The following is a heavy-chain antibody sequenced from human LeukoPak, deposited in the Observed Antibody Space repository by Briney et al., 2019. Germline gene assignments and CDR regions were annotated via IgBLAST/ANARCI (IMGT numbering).Heavy chain of an antibody. J-gene: IGHJ4*02. D-gene: IGHD1-26*01. V-gene: IGHV4-59*01. CDR2: IYYSGST. CDR3: ARGLLVGNTGYYFDY. CDR1: GGSITGYY. Sequence: SETLSLTCTVSGGSITGYYWTWIRQPPGKGLEWIGYIYYSGSTNYHPSLKSRITLSVDTSKKQFSLKLSSVTAADTAVYFCARGLLVGNTGYYFDYWGQGALVTVSS.